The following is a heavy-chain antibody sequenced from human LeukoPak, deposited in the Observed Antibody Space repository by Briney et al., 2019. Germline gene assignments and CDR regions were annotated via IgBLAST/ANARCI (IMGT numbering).Heavy chain of an antibody. J-gene: IGHJ3*02. CDR2: INPDSGVT. CDR3: ARDGTFDI. Sequence: ASVKVSCKASGYTFTDYYMHWVRHAPGQGLEWMGWINPDSGVTNYPQKFQGRATMTRDTSSSTAYMELIRLRSDDTAVYYCARDGTFDIWGQGTMVTVSS. CDR1: GYTFTDYY. V-gene: IGHV1-2*02. D-gene: IGHD2-15*01.